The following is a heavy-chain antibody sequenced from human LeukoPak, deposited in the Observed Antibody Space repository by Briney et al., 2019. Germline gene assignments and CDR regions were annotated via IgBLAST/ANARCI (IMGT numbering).Heavy chain of an antibody. Sequence: GRSLRLSCAASGFTFSSYGMHWVRQAPGKGLEWVAVISYDGSNKYYADSVKGRFTISRDNSKNTLYLQMNSLRAEDTAVYYCAKDRAAMPEFDYWGQGTLVTVSS. D-gene: IGHD2-2*01. V-gene: IGHV3-30*18. CDR2: ISYDGSNK. J-gene: IGHJ4*02. CDR3: AKDRAAMPEFDY. CDR1: GFTFSSYG.